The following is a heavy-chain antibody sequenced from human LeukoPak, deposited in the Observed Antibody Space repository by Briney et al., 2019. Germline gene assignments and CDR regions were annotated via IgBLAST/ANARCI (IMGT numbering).Heavy chain of an antibody. Sequence: ASVKVSCKASGGTFSSYTISWVRQTPGQGLEWMGGITPIFGTANYAQKFQGRVTITAVESMSTAYMELSSLKSEDTAVYYCARGWLAETTVVTPYNYWGQGTLVTVSS. CDR2: ITPIFGTA. CDR3: ARGWLAETTVVTPYNY. V-gene: IGHV1-69*13. D-gene: IGHD4-23*01. CDR1: GGTFSSYT. J-gene: IGHJ4*02.